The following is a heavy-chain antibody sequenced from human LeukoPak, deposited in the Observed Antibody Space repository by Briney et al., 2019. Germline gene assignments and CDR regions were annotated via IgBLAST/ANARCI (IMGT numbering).Heavy chain of an antibody. J-gene: IGHJ4*02. V-gene: IGHV1-2*02. Sequence: GASVKVSCKASGYTFTSYYMHWVRQAPGQGLEWMGWINPNSGGTNYAQKFQGRVTMTRDTSISTAYMELSRLRSDDTAVYYCARGRGTHSSGRGEIDYWGQGTLVTVSS. CDR2: INPNSGGT. CDR3: ARGRGTHSSGRGEIDY. CDR1: GYTFTSYY. D-gene: IGHD3-22*01.